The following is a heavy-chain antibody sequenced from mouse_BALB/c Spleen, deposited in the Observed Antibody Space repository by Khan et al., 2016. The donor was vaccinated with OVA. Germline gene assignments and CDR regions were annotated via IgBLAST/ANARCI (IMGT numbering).Heavy chain of an antibody. CDR3: ARIQGGDFDY. J-gene: IGHJ2*01. Sequence: EVKLLESGPGLVKPSQSLSLTCTVTGFSITSDYAWYWIRQFPGNILEWMGYISYSGTTKYNPSLKSRISITRDTSKNQFFLQLNFVTIEDTATYYCARIQGGDFDYWGQGTTLTVSS. CDR2: ISYSGTT. V-gene: IGHV3-2*02. D-gene: IGHD3-2*02. CDR1: GFSITSDYA.